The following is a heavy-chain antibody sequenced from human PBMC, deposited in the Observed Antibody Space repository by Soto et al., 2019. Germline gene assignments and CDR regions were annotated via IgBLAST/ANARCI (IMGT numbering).Heavy chain of an antibody. Sequence: VQLVESGGGLVQPGGSLRLSCAASGFTFSSYAMHWVRQAPGKGLEWVAVISYDGSNKYYADSVKGRFTISRDNSKNTLYLQMNSLRAEDTAVYYCARDSSSQRRNYYYYGMDVWGQGTTVTVSS. CDR3: ARDSSSQRRNYYYYGMDV. V-gene: IGHV3-30-3*01. CDR1: GFTFSSYA. D-gene: IGHD6-6*01. J-gene: IGHJ6*02. CDR2: ISYDGSNK.